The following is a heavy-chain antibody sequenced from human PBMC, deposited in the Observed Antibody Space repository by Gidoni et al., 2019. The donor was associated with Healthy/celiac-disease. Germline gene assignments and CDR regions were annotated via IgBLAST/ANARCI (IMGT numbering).Heavy chain of an antibody. CDR2: ISWNSGSI. D-gene: IGHD1-26*01. CDR1: GFPFADYA. V-gene: IGHV3-9*01. J-gene: IGHJ6*02. Sequence: EVQLVESGGGLVQPGRSLRLSCAASGFPFADYAMHWVRQAPGKGLEWVSGISWNSGSIGYADSVKGRFTISRDNAKNSLYLQMNSLRAEDTALYYCAKDGIVGASGYYYGMDVWGQGTTVTVSS. CDR3: AKDGIVGASGYYYGMDV.